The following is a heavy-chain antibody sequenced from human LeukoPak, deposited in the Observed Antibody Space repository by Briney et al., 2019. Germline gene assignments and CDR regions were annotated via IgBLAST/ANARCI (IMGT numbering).Heavy chain of an antibody. D-gene: IGHD6-19*01. Sequence: GGSLRLSCAASGFTFSSYGMHWVRQAPGKGLEWVAFIRYDGSNKYYADSMKGRFTISRDNSKNTLYLQMNSLRAEDTAVYYCAKDLRAVAGTPYYFDYWGQGTLVTVSS. CDR1: GFTFSSYG. J-gene: IGHJ4*02. CDR2: IRYDGSNK. V-gene: IGHV3-30*02. CDR3: AKDLRAVAGTPYYFDY.